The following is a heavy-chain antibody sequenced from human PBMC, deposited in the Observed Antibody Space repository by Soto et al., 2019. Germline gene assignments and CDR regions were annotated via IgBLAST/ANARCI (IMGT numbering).Heavy chain of an antibody. CDR1: GFTFTTFG. Sequence: PGGSLRLSCAASGFTFTTFGMHWVRQAPGKGLEWVAFISYDEINQYYADSVKGRFTISRDNARDTLYLQMNDLRDEDTGLYFCARGPRATSVGTGAHWGPGTQVTVSS. J-gene: IGHJ4*02. D-gene: IGHD3-10*01. V-gene: IGHV3-30*03. CDR2: ISYDEINQ. CDR3: ARGPRATSVGTGAH.